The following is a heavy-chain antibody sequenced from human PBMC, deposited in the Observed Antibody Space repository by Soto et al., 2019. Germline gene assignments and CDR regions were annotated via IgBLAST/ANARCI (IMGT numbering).Heavy chain of an antibody. CDR1: GFTFSRYI. D-gene: IGHD3-10*01. J-gene: IGHJ3*01. Sequence: EVQLVESGGGLVKPGGSLRLSCAASGFTFSRYIMHWVRQAPGQGLEWIATISSTSTNIYYADSVKGRITISRDKPKNALALQMDSLRREDKGVYYCTRGIARSSLVTFDVWGQGTMVTVSP. V-gene: IGHV3-21*01. CDR2: ISSTSTNI. CDR3: TRGIARSSLVTFDV.